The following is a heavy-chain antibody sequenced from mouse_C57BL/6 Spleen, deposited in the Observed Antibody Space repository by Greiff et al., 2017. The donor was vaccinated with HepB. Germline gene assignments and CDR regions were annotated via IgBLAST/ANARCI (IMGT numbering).Heavy chain of an antibody. CDR2: ISSGGDYI. CDR1: GFTFSSYA. CDR3: TRGGGYDYDQAWFAY. V-gene: IGHV5-9-1*02. Sequence: EVMLVESGEGLVKPGGSLKLSCAASGFTFSSYAMSWVRQTPEKRLEWVAYISSGGDYIYYADTVKGRFTISRDNARNTLYLQVSSLKSEDTAMYYWTRGGGYDYDQAWFAYWGQGTLVTVSA. D-gene: IGHD2-4*01. J-gene: IGHJ3*01.